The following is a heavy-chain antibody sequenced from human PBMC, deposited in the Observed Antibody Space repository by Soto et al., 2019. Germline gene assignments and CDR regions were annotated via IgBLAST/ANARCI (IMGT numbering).Heavy chain of an antibody. CDR2: IYHSGST. V-gene: IGHV4-30-2*01. Sequence: SETLSLTCAVSGGSISSGGYSWSWIRQPPGKGLEWIGYIYHSGSTYYNPSLKSRVTISVDRSKNQFSLKLSSVTAADTAVYYCARFVGSMTTAIGTMEYAFDYWGQGTLVTVSS. J-gene: IGHJ4*02. D-gene: IGHD5-18*01. CDR1: GGSISSGGYS. CDR3: ARFVGSMTTAIGTMEYAFDY.